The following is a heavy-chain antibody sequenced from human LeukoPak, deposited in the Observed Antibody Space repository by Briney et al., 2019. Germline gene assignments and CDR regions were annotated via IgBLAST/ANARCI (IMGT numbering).Heavy chain of an antibody. Sequence: GGSLRLSCAASGFTFSNYWMTWVRQAPGKGLEWVANIKQDASEMYYVDSVKGRFTISRDNAKNSLYLQMNSLRAEDTAVYYCARDRYCSGSWGQGTLVTVSS. D-gene: IGHD2-15*01. CDR1: GFTFSNYW. CDR2: IKQDASEM. J-gene: IGHJ4*02. CDR3: ARDRYCSGS. V-gene: IGHV3-7*04.